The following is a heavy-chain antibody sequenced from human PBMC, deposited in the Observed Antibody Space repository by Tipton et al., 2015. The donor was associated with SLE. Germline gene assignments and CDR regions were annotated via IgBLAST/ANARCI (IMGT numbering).Heavy chain of an antibody. D-gene: IGHD6-6*01. Sequence: QSGAEVKKPGASVKVSCKASGYTFTSYDINWVRQATGQGLEWMGWISAYNGNTNYAQKLQGRVTMTTDTSTSTAYMELRSLRSDDTAVYYCARDRIAARPGFDLWGRGTLVAVSS. CDR3: ARDRIAARPGFDL. CDR1: GYTFTSYD. J-gene: IGHJ2*01. V-gene: IGHV1-18*01. CDR2: ISAYNGNT.